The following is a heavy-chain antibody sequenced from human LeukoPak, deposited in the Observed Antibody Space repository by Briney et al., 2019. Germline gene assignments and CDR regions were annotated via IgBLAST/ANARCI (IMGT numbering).Heavy chain of an antibody. D-gene: IGHD2-15*01. J-gene: IGHJ4*02. CDR2: TYYRSKWYN. Sequence: SQTLSLTCAISGDSVSSNSAAWNWIRQSPSRGLEWLGRTYYRSKWYNDYAVSVKSRITINPDTSKNQFSLQLNSVTPEDTAVYYCARQQSCSGGTCYFYFDPWGQGTLVTVSS. V-gene: IGHV6-1*01. CDR1: GDSVSSNSAA. CDR3: ARQQSCSGGTCYFYFDP.